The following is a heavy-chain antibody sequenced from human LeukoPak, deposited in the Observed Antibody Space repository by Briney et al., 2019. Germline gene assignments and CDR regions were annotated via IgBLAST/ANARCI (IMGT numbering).Heavy chain of an antibody. CDR2: IIPIFGTA. D-gene: IGHD3-10*01. Sequence: GASVKVSCKASGGTFSSYAISWVRQAPGQGLEWMGGIIPIFGTANYAQKFQGRVTITADESTSTAYMELSSLRSEDTAVYYCARDGMVRGVNLFDYWGQGTLVTVSS. CDR1: GGTFSSYA. V-gene: IGHV1-69*13. J-gene: IGHJ4*02. CDR3: ARDGMVRGVNLFDY.